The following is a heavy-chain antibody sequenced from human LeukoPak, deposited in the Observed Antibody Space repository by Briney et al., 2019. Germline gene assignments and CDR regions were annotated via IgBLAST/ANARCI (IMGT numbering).Heavy chain of an antibody. CDR3: ATVYYDKRRSFEY. D-gene: IGHD3-22*01. J-gene: IGHJ4*02. Sequence: ASVKVSCKVSGYTLTELSMHWVRQAPGKGLEWMGGFYPEDGETNYAQKFQGRVTMTEDTSIDTAYMELSSLRSEDTAVYYCATVYYDKRRSFEYWGQGTLVPVSS. V-gene: IGHV1-24*01. CDR2: FYPEDGET. CDR1: GYTLTELS.